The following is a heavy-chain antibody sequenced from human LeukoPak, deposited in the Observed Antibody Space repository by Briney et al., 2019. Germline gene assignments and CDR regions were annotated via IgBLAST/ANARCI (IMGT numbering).Heavy chain of an antibody. CDR1: GGSISSYY. D-gene: IGHD6-13*01. V-gene: IGHV4-59*01. J-gene: IGHJ4*02. CDR2: IYYSGST. CDR3: ARVSSSWPYTLDY. Sequence: PSETLSLTCTVSGGSISSYYWSWIRQPPGKGLEWIWYIYYSGSTNYNPSLKSRVTISVDTSKNQFSLKLSSVTAADTAVYYCARVSSSWPYTLDYWGQGTLVTVSS.